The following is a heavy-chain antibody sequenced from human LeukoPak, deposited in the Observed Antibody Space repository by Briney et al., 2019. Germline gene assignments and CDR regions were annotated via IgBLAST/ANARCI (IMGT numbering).Heavy chain of an antibody. J-gene: IGHJ6*03. D-gene: IGHD6-25*01. CDR2: INHSGST. CDR1: GGSFSGYY. CDR3: ARVVVKGFTATYYMDV. V-gene: IGHV4-34*01. Sequence: SEALSLTCAVYGGSFSGYYWSWIRQPPGKGLEWIGEINHSGSTNYNPSLKSRVTISVDTSKNQFSLKLSSVTAADTAVYYCARVVVKGFTATYYMDVWGKGTTVTVSS.